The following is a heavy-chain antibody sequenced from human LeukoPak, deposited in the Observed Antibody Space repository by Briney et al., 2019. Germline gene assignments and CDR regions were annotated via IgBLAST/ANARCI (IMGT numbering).Heavy chain of an antibody. CDR1: GGSISSYY. D-gene: IGHD6-13*01. J-gene: IGHJ1*01. Sequence: SETLSLTCTVSGGSISSYYWSWIRQPPGKGLEWIGYIYYSGSTNYNPSLKSRVTISVDTSKNQFSLKLSSVTAADTAVYYCARVLAAAGTGAEYFQHWGQGTLVTVSS. V-gene: IGHV4-59*01. CDR2: IYYSGST. CDR3: ARVLAAAGTGAEYFQH.